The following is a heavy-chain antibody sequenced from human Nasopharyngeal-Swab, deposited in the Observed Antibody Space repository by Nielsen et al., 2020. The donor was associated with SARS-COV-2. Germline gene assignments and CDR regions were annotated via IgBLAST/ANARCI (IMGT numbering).Heavy chain of an antibody. CDR2: IYYSGST. D-gene: IGHD6-19*01. CDR3: ARRETKQWLVPVGYFDL. Sequence: RQALGKGLEWIGSIYYSGSTYYNPSLKSRVTISVDTSKNQFSLKLSSVTAADTAVYYCARRETKQWLVPVGYFDLWGRGTLVTVSS. V-gene: IGHV4-39*01. J-gene: IGHJ2*01.